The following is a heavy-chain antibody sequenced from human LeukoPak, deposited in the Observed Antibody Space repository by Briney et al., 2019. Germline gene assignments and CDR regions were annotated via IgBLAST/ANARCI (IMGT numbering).Heavy chain of an antibody. CDR2: ISDSGGVT. V-gene: IGHV3-23*01. D-gene: IGHD5-12*01. J-gene: IGHJ4*02. Sequence: GGSLRLSCAASGFTFSDYTMNWVRLAPGEGLEWVSAISDSGGVTHYADSVKGRFTISRDNSKNTLYLKMNSLRAEDTAIYYCAKRNIGYDLYYFDYWGQGTLVTVSS. CDR3: AKRNIGYDLYYFDY. CDR1: GFTFSDYT.